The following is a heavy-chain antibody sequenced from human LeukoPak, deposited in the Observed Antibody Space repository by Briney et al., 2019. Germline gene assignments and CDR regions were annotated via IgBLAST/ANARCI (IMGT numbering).Heavy chain of an antibody. CDR3: ARGVGLGYCSGGSCPRSYNWFDP. D-gene: IGHD2-15*01. Sequence: PSETLSLTCAVYGGSFSGYYWSWIRQPPGKGLEWIGYIYYSGSTNYNPSLKSRVTISVDTSKNQFSLKLSSVTAADTAVYYCARGVGLGYCSGGSCPRSYNWFDPWGQGTLVTVSS. V-gene: IGHV4-59*01. J-gene: IGHJ5*02. CDR1: GGSFSGYY. CDR2: IYYSGST.